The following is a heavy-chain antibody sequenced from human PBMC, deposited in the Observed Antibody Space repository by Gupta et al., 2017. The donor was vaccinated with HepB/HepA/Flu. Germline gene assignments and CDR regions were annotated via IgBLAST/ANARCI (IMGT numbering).Heavy chain of an antibody. CDR2: IYSAGTP. V-gene: IGHV4-39*02. Sequence: QLQESGPGLVKPSGTLSLTCSVSGDSINDGSYFWGWIRQSPGKGLEYVGSIYSAGTPYYTPSLHSRVTISLDTSKNDFSLKLTSVPAADTAVYYCARAPPNIAPNWFDSWGPGTLVTVSS. D-gene: IGHD6-13*01. CDR3: ARAPPNIAPNWFDS. J-gene: IGHJ5*01. CDR1: GDSINDGSYF.